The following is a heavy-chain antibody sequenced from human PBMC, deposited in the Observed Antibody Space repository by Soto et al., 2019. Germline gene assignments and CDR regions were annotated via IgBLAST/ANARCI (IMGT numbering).Heavy chain of an antibody. Sequence: ETLSLTCTVSGGSISSYYWSWIRQPPGKGLEWIGYIYYSGSTNYNPSLKSRVTISVDTSKNQFSLKLSSVTAADTAVYYCARDHRCSGGSCYYQGVWFDPWGQGTLVTVSS. V-gene: IGHV4-59*01. J-gene: IGHJ5*02. CDR3: ARDHRCSGGSCYYQGVWFDP. D-gene: IGHD2-15*01. CDR1: GGSISSYY. CDR2: IYYSGST.